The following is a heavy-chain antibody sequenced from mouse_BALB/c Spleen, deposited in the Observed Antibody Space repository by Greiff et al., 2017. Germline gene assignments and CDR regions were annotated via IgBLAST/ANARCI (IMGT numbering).Heavy chain of an antibody. J-gene: IGHJ1*01. V-gene: IGHV3-8*02. Sequence: EVKLQESGPSLVKPSQTLSLTCSVTGDSITSGYWNWIRKFPGNKLEYMGYISYSGSTYYNPSLKSRISITRDTSKNQYYLQLNSVTTEDTATYYCARLRYYGSSAYWYFDVWGAGTTVTVAS. D-gene: IGHD1-1*01. CDR2: ISYSGST. CDR3: ARLRYYGSSAYWYFDV. CDR1: GDSITSGY.